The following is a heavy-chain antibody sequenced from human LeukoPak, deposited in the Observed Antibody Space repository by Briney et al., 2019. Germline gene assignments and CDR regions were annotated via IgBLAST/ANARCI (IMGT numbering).Heavy chain of an antibody. V-gene: IGHV4-59*12. J-gene: IGHJ3*02. CDR2: IYYSGST. CDR1: GGSISSYY. Sequence: SETLSLTCTVSGGSISSYYWSWIRQPPGKGLEWIGYIYYSGSTNYNPSLKSRVTISVDTSKNQFSLKLSSVTAADTAVYYCARDFQDAFDIWGQGTMVTVSS. CDR3: ARDFQDAFDI.